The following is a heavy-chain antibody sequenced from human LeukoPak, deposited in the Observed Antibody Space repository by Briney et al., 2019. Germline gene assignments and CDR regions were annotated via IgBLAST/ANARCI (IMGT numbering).Heavy chain of an antibody. Sequence: PGGSLSLSGEALGFTFSNYYMSWFRQAPGKGLEWVSYISSGCSMTDYADSVKGRFTLSRDNAKNSLYLQMNSLRAEDTAVYYCAREGYGVPFDFWGQGTPVTVSS. CDR2: ISSGCSMT. CDR3: AREGYGVPFDF. J-gene: IGHJ4*02. V-gene: IGHV3-11*01. D-gene: IGHD2-8*01. CDR1: GFTFSNYY.